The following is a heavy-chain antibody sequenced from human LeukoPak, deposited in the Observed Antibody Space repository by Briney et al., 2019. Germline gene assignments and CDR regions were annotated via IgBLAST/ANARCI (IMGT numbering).Heavy chain of an antibody. CDR2: IKTDGIST. Sequence: PGGSLRLSCAASGFTFSSYWMHWVRQAPGKGLVWVSGIKTDGISTRYVDSVKGRLTISRDNAKNTLFLQMNSLRAEDTAVYYCARSRFCTSGGCYYDYWGQGVLVTVSS. CDR1: GFTFSSYW. J-gene: IGHJ4*02. CDR3: ARSRFCTSGGCYYDY. D-gene: IGHD2-8*02. V-gene: IGHV3-74*01.